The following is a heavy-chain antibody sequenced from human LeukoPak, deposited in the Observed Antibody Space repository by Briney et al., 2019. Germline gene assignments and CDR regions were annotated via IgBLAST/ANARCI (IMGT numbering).Heavy chain of an antibody. J-gene: IGHJ4*02. CDR3: ARSPMAGGRITIFGVVIPYYFDY. D-gene: IGHD3-3*01. Sequence: GESLKISCKGSGYTFNTYWIAWVRQMPGKGLEWMGIIYPGDSDTRYSPSFQGQVTFSADKSINTAYLQWSSLKASDTAMYYCARSPMAGGRITIFGVVIPYYFDYWGQGTLVTVSS. CDR2: IYPGDSDT. CDR1: GYTFNTYW. V-gene: IGHV5-51*01.